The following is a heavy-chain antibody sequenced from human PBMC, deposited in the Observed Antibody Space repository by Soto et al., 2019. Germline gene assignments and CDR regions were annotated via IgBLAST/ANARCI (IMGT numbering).Heavy chain of an antibody. CDR1: GFTFSGYG. J-gene: IGHJ4*02. CDR2: LENDGRYQ. D-gene: IGHD6-13*01. Sequence: QVQLVESGGGVVQPGRSLRLSCAASGFTFSGYGMHWVRQAPGEGLQGVAVLENDGRYQYYADSLKGRFTISRDNSKNTLYLQMDSLRPEDTAVYYCARSSGGSSWYAPDYWGQGTLVTVSP. CDR3: ARSSGGSSWYAPDY. V-gene: IGHV3-30*03.